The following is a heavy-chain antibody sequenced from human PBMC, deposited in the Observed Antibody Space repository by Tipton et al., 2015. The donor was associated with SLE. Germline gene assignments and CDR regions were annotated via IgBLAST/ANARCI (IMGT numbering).Heavy chain of an antibody. Sequence: QSGAEVKKPGDSVRVSCKASGYNFNTQGLSWVRQAPGKGLEWMGWISPYNGNTKYAQIIQGRLTMTTDTSTSTAYMELRSLRSDDTAFYYCARDLDMLDYWGQGTLVTVSS. CDR1: GYNFNTQG. CDR3: ARDLDMLDY. CDR2: ISPYNGNT. V-gene: IGHV1-18*01. D-gene: IGHD2-15*01. J-gene: IGHJ4*02.